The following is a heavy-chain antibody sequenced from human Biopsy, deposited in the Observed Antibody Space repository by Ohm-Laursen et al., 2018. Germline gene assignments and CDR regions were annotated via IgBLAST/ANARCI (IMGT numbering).Heavy chain of an antibody. CDR1: GGSISSDY. CDR3: ARDRGYYSDRTVPGYFDL. Sequence: SETLSLTWAVSGGSISSDYWSWIRQPPGKGLQWIGYAYYTGSTDYNPSLQSRVTISVDTSKNHFSLRLRSVTPADTAIYYCARDRGYYSDRTVPGYFDLWGRGTLVTVSS. J-gene: IGHJ2*01. D-gene: IGHD3-22*01. V-gene: IGHV4-59*01. CDR2: AYYTGST.